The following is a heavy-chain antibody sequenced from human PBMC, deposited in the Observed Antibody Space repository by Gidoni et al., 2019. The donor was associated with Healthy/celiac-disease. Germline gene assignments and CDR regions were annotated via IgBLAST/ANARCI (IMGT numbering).Heavy chain of an antibody. CDR1: GFTLSDYY. CDR3: ARGYYYGMDV. J-gene: IGHJ6*02. CDR2: ISSSSSYT. V-gene: IGHV3-11*05. Sequence: QVQLVESGGCLVKPGGSLILSCAASGFTLSDYYMSWIRQAPGKGLEWVSYISSSSSYTNYADSVKGRFTISRDNAKNSLYLQMNSLRAEDTAVYYCARGYYYGMDVWGQGTTVTVSS.